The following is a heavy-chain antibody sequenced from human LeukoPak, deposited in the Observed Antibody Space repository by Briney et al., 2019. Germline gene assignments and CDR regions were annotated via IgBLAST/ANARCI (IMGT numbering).Heavy chain of an antibody. CDR2: IGSSGSPI. V-gene: IGHV3-11*01. CDR3: ARDYGDYYFDY. J-gene: IGHJ4*02. CDR1: GFTFSDYF. Sequence: GGSLRLSCAASGFTFSDYFMSWIRQAPGKGLEWISYIGSSGSPIYYADSVKGRFTISRDNSKNTLYLQMNSLRAEDTAVYYCARDYGDYYFDYWGQGTLVTVSS. D-gene: IGHD4-17*01.